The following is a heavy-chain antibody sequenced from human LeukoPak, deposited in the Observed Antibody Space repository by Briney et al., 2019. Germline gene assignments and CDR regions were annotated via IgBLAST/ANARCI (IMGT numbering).Heavy chain of an antibody. CDR2: ISGSGGST. CDR3: ANPHQLVPGYSGYAQFDY. Sequence: PGGSLRLSCAASGFTFSSYAMSWVRPAPGKGLEWVSAISGSGGSTYYADSVKGRFTISRDNSKNTLHLQMNSLRAEDTAVYYCANPHQLVPGYSGYAQFDYWGQGTLVTVSS. V-gene: IGHV3-23*01. D-gene: IGHD5-12*01. J-gene: IGHJ4*02. CDR1: GFTFSSYA.